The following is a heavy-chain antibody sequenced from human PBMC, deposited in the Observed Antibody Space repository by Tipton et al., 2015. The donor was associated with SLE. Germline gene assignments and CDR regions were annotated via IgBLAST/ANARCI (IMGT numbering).Heavy chain of an antibody. CDR1: GDSIGNFY. Sequence: TLSLTCVVSGDSIGNFYWSWIRKPPGKALEWLGDVYHSGSTNPNPSLKSRVTISVDPAKNQFSLKLTSVTAVDTAVYYCARGMLTWRGAIIGVDVWGQGTSVNVSS. CDR2: VYHSGST. D-gene: IGHD2-8*01. J-gene: IGHJ6*02. CDR3: ARGMLTWRGAIIGVDV. V-gene: IGHV4-59*08.